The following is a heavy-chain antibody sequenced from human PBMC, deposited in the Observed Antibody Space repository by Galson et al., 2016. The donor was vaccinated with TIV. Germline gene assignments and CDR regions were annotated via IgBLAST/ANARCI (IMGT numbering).Heavy chain of an antibody. Sequence: SLRLSCAASGFSFSSYTMHWVRQAPGKGLEWVAIRSYDGSNEFYADSVRGRFTISRDNSKNTLYLQMDSLRIEDTAVYYCARDGHDFWSGGANTLDHLGQGTLVTVSS. CDR3: ARDGHDFWSGGANTLDH. CDR1: GFSFSSYT. V-gene: IGHV3-30*04. J-gene: IGHJ4*02. CDR2: RSYDGSNE. D-gene: IGHD3-3*01.